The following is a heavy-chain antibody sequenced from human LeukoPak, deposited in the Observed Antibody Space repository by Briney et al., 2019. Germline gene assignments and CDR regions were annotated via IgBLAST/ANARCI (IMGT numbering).Heavy chain of an antibody. CDR1: GGTFSSYA. V-gene: IGHV1-18*01. J-gene: IGHJ4*02. Sequence: ASVKVSCKASGGTFSSYAISWVRQAPGQGLEWMGWISAYNGNTNYAQKLQGRVTMTTDTSTSTAYMELRSLRSDDTAVYYCARIRTVAAAGDYWGQGTLVTVSS. CDR3: ARIRTVAAAGDY. D-gene: IGHD6-13*01. CDR2: ISAYNGNT.